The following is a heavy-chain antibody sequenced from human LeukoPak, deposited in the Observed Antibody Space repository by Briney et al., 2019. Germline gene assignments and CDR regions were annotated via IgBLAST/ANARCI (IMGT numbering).Heavy chain of an antibody. CDR3: AREKWSSGWPLDY. J-gene: IGHJ4*02. Sequence: PGGSLRLSCAASGFIFSNYWMHWVRQVPGKGLVWVSRINSDGITTTYADSVKGRFTISRDNAKNTLYLQMNSLRAEDTAVYYCAREKWSSGWPLDYWGQGTLVTVSS. V-gene: IGHV3-74*01. D-gene: IGHD6-19*01. CDR1: GFIFSNYW. CDR2: INSDGITT.